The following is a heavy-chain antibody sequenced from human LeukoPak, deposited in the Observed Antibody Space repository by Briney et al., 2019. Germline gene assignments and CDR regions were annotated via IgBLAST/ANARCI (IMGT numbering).Heavy chain of an antibody. CDR3: ARRSYCSSTCCYAEDLYYFDY. Sequence: SVKVSCKASGGTFSSYAISWVRQAPGQGLEWMGRIIPILGIANYAQKFQGRVTITADKSTSTAYMELSSLRSEDTAVYYCARRSYCSSTCCYAEDLYYFDYWGQGTLVTVSS. J-gene: IGHJ4*02. D-gene: IGHD2-2*01. CDR1: GGTFSSYA. CDR2: IIPILGIA. V-gene: IGHV1-69*04.